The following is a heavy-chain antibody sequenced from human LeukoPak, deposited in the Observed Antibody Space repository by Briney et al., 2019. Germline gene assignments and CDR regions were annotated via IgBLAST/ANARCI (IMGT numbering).Heavy chain of an antibody. Sequence: PSETLSLTCTVSGGSISSYYWSWIRQPAGKGLEWIGRIYTSGSTNYNPSLKSRVTMSVDTSKNQFSLKLSSVTAADTAVYYCARDKNPYYYDSSGYYGSYWFDYWGQGTLVTVSS. CDR1: GGSISSYY. D-gene: IGHD3-22*01. V-gene: IGHV4-4*07. J-gene: IGHJ4*02. CDR2: IYTSGST. CDR3: ARDKNPYYYDSSGYYGSYWFDY.